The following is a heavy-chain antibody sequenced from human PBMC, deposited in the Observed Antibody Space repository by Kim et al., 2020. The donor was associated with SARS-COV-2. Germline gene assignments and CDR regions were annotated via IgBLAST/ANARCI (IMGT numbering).Heavy chain of an antibody. V-gene: IGHV3-9*01. CDR1: GFTFDDYA. CDR2: ISWNSGSI. J-gene: IGHJ4*02. Sequence: GGSLRLSCAASGFTFDDYAMHWVRQAPGKGLEWVSGISWNSGSIGYADSVKGRFTISRDNAKNSLYLQMNSLRAEDTALYYCAKAAELLVDWYFDYWGQGTLVTVSS. CDR3: AKAAELLVDWYFDY. D-gene: IGHD1-26*01.